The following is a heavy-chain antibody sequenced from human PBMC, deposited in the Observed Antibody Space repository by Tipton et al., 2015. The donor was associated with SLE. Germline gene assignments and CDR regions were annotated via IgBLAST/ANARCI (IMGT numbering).Heavy chain of an antibody. J-gene: IGHJ2*01. V-gene: IGHV1-18*01. CDR2: ISGYKGNT. CDR1: GYTFTSYA. D-gene: IGHD3-10*01. Sequence: QSGAEVKKPGASVKVSCKASGYTFTSYAMNWVRQAPGQGLEWMGWISGYKGNTNYAQKIQGRVTMTTDTSTSTAYMELRSLRSVDTAVYYCARVGRDPISGSYWYFDLWGRGTLVTVSS. CDR3: ARVGRDPISGSYWYFDL.